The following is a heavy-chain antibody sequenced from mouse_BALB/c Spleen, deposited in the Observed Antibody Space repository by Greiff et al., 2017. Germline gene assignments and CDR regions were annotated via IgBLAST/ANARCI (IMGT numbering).Heavy chain of an antibody. Sequence: DVHLVESGGGLVQPGGSRKLSCAASGFTFSSFGMHWVRQAPEKGLEWVAYISSGSSTIYYADTVKGRFTISRDNPKNTLFLQMTSLRSEDTAMYYCARSGLRGYYYAMDYWGQGTSVTVSS. V-gene: IGHV5-17*02. CDR1: GFTFSSFG. CDR3: ARSGLRGYYYAMDY. D-gene: IGHD2-2*01. J-gene: IGHJ4*01. CDR2: ISSGSSTI.